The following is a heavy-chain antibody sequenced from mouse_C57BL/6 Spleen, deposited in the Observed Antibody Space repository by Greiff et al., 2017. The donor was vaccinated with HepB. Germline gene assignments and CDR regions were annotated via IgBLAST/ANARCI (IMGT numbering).Heavy chain of an antibody. CDR2: INPNNGGT. D-gene: IGHD2-4*01. V-gene: IGHV1-26*01. CDR3: ARRGDYEGWFAY. J-gene: IGHJ3*01. CDR1: GYTFTDYY. Sequence: EVQLQQSGPELVKPGASVKISCKASGYTFTDYYMNWVKQSHGKSLEWIGDINPNNGGTSYNQKFKGKATLTVDKSSSTAYLDLRSLNSEDSAVYYCARRGDYEGWFAYWGQGTLVTVSA.